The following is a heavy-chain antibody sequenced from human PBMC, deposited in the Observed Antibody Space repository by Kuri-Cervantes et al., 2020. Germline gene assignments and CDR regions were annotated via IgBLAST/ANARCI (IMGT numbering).Heavy chain of an antibody. D-gene: IGHD6-6*01. CDR3: ARLVYSSSSFFDP. CDR1: GYSISSGYY. V-gene: IGHV4-38-2*01. CDR2: IYHSGST. Sequence: ESLKISCAVSGYSISSGYYWGWIRQPPGKGLEWIGSIYHSGSTNYNPSLKSRVTISVDTSKNQFSLKLSSVTAADTAVYYCARLVYSSSSFFDPWGQGTLVTVSS. J-gene: IGHJ5*02.